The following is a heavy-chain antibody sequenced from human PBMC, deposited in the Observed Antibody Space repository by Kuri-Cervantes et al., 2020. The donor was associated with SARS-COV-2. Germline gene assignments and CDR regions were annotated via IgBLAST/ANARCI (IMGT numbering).Heavy chain of an antibody. Sequence: GSLRLSCAVYGGSFSGYYWSWIRQPPGKGLEWIGEINHSGSTNYNPSLKSRVTISVDTSKNQFSLKPSSVTAADTAVYYCARAHPSSSSPPFFDYWGQGTLVTVSS. V-gene: IGHV4-34*01. CDR1: GGSFSGYY. CDR3: ARAHPSSSSPPFFDY. J-gene: IGHJ4*02. CDR2: INHSGST. D-gene: IGHD6-6*01.